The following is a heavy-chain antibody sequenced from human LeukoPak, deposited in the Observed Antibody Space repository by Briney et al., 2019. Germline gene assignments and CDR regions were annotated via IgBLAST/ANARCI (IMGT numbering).Heavy chain of an antibody. CDR1: GGSISSYY. Sequence: SETLSLTWTVSGGSISSYYWGWIRQPPGKGPEWIGSIYYSGSTYYNPSLKSRVTISVDTSKNQFSLNLSSVTAADTAMYYCARDDRRTYYMDVWGKGTTVTVSS. D-gene: IGHD3-16*02. V-gene: IGHV4-39*07. CDR2: IYYSGST. J-gene: IGHJ6*03. CDR3: ARDDRRTYYMDV.